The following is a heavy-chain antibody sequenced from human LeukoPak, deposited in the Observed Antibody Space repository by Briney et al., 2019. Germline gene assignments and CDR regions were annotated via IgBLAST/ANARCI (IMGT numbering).Heavy chain of an antibody. CDR2: IKQDGSDK. V-gene: IGHV3-7*04. CDR1: GFRFSTYW. D-gene: IGHD1-26*01. Sequence: PGGSLRLSCVASGFRFSTYWMSWVRQAPGKGLEWVANIKQDGSDKYYVDSLKGRFTISRDNAKNSLYLQMNSLRAEDTAVYYCARGRGVGATALDYWGQGTLVTVSS. J-gene: IGHJ4*02. CDR3: ARGRGVGATALDY.